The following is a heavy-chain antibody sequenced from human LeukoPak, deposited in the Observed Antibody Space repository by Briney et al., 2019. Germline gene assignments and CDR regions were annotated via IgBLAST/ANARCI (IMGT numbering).Heavy chain of an antibody. CDR3: ARSDAYDY. D-gene: IGHD3-16*01. Sequence: GDALKISCKGSGYSFTSYWIGWVRQMPGKSLEWMGVIYPGDSDTRYSPSFQGQVTISADKSTSAAYLQWSSLKASDTAMYYRARSDAYDYWGQGTLVTVSS. J-gene: IGHJ4*02. CDR2: IYPGDSDT. V-gene: IGHV5-51*01. CDR1: GYSFTSYW.